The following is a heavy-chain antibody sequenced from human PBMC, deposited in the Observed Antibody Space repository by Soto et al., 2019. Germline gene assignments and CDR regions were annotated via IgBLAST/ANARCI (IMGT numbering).Heavy chain of an antibody. CDR1: CYTFITYG. Sequence: ASVKVSCKATCYTFITYGVTCVRQAPGQGLEWMGWITPYNGKTHYAQKFQDRVTMTTDTAATTAYMELRSLRSDDSAMYFCARDTSHYFDHWGQGTLVTVSS. V-gene: IGHV1-18*01. CDR3: ARDTSHYFDH. D-gene: IGHD2-2*01. CDR2: ITPYNGKT. J-gene: IGHJ4*02.